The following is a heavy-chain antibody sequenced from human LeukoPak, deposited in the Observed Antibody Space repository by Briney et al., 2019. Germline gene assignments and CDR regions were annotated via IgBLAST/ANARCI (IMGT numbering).Heavy chain of an antibody. CDR1: GFHFCSYA. D-gene: IGHD1-26*01. V-gene: IGHV3-23*01. Sequence: PGVSLSLSCADSGFHFCSYAMIWIRQAPGKDPASVSSISGSGCSTYYADSVMGRFTIPTDNAENSLYLQMHSLSVEDTGVYYCARDPYSGSYGGYYHYYMDVWGKGTTVTVS. CDR2: ISGSGCST. J-gene: IGHJ6*03. CDR3: ARDPYSGSYGGYYHYYMDV.